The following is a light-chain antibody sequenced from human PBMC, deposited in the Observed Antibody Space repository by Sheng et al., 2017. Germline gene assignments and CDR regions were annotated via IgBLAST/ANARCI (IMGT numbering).Light chain of an antibody. CDR3: QQYRTSPWT. CDR1: QSVSSN. J-gene: IGKJ1*01. V-gene: IGKV3-15*01. Sequence: EIVMTQSPATLSVSPGERATLSCRASQSVSSNLAWYQQKPGQAPRLLIYGASTRATGIPARFSGSGSGTEFTLTISSLQSEDFALYFXQQYRTSPWTFGQGTKVEIK. CDR2: GAS.